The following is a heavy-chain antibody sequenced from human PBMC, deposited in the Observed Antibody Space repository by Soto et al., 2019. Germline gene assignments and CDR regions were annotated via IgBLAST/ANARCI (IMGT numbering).Heavy chain of an antibody. J-gene: IGHJ6*02. CDR3: AGRVGATNYGMDV. Sequence: GGSLRLSCSASEFIVSSNYMNWVRQAPGKGLECVSTIYGSGSTYYADSVKGRFTISRDNSKNTLYLQMNSLRAEDTAVYYCAGRVGATNYGMDVWRQRPTVTVS. CDR1: EFIVSSNY. CDR2: IYGSGST. D-gene: IGHD1-26*01. V-gene: IGHV3-53*01.